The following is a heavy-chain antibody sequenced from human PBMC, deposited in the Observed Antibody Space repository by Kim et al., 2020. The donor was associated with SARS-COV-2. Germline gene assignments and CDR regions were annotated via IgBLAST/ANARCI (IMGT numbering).Heavy chain of an antibody. J-gene: IGHJ3*02. V-gene: IGHV3-30-3*01. Sequence: GGSLRLSCAASGFTFSSYAMHWVRQAPGKGLEWVAVISYDGSNKYYADSVKGRFTISRDNSKNTLYLQMNSLRAEDTAVYYCARGAFVVVAVAAGAFDIWGQGTMVTVSS. D-gene: IGHD2-15*01. CDR2: ISYDGSNK. CDR3: ARGAFVVVAVAAGAFDI. CDR1: GFTFSSYA.